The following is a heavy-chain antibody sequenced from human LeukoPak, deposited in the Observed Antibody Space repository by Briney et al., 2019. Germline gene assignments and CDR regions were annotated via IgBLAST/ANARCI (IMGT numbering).Heavy chain of an antibody. CDR1: GGTFSSYA. CDR2: IIPIFGTA. CDR3: ARDYYDSSGPLPRAFDI. J-gene: IGHJ3*02. V-gene: IGHV1-69*05. Sequence: SVKVSCKASGGTFSSYAISWVRQAPGQGLEWMGRIIPIFGTANYAQKFQGRVTITTDESTGTAYMELSSLRSEDTAVYYCARDYYDSSGPLPRAFDIWGQGTMVTVSS. D-gene: IGHD3-22*01.